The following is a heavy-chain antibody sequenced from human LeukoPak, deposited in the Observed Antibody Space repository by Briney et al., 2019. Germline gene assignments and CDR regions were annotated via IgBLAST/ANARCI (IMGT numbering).Heavy chain of an antibody. D-gene: IGHD6-19*01. V-gene: IGHV4-59*01. CDR1: GGSISTYY. J-gene: IGHJ5*02. Sequence: PSETLSLTCTVSGGSISTYYWSWIRQPPGKGLEWIGYIYYTGSTSYNPSLKSRVTMSLDASKNQFSLELNSVTPADTAVYYCARQSSGWYGSWFDPWGQGTLVTVSS. CDR3: ARQSSGWYGSWFDP. CDR2: IYYTGST.